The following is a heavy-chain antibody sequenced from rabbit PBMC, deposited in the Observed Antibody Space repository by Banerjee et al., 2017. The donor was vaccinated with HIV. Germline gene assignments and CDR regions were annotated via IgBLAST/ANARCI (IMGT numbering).Heavy chain of an antibody. D-gene: IGHD7-1*01. Sequence: QSLEESGGDLVKPGASLTLTCTASGFSFSGSYCICWVRQAPGKGLEWIGCINTGDGNTHYASWAKGRFTISKTSSTVDLKMTSLTAADTATYFCARGGGGYAGYGHGDDAFDPWGPGTLVTVS. CDR1: GFSFSGSYC. CDR2: INTGDGNT. V-gene: IGHV1S40*01. CDR3: ARGGGGYAGYGHGDDAFDP. J-gene: IGHJ2*01.